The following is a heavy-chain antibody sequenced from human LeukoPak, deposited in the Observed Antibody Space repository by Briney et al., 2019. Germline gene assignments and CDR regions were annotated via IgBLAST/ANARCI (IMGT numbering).Heavy chain of an antibody. CDR3: ASLYCSGGSCYSISSRFDY. CDR2: IIPIFGTA. D-gene: IGHD2-15*01. J-gene: IGHJ4*02. Sequence: SVKVSCKASGGTFSSYAIIWVRQAPGQGLEWMGRIIPIFGTANYAQKFQGRVTITADKSTSTAYMELSSLRSEDTAVYYCASLYCSGGSCYSISSRFDYWGQGTLVTVSS. V-gene: IGHV1-69*06. CDR1: GGTFSSYA.